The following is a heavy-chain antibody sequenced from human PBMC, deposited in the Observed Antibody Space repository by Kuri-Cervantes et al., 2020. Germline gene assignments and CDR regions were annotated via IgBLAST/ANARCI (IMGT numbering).Heavy chain of an antibody. CDR2: INHSGST. J-gene: IGHJ5*02. Sequence: SETLSLTCAVYGGSFSGYYWSWIRQPPGKGLEWIGEINHSGSTNYNPSLKSRVTISVDTSKNQFSLKLSSVTAADTAAYYCARRGYSYGKNWFDPWGQGTLVTVSS. V-gene: IGHV4-34*01. D-gene: IGHD5-18*01. CDR3: ARRGYSYGKNWFDP. CDR1: GGSFSGYY.